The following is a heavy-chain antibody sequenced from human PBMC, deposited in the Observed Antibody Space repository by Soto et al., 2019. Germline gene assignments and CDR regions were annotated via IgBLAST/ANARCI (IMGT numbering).Heavy chain of an antibody. CDR3: AKDLSLNGGNTNGYYDY. V-gene: IGHV3-23*01. CDR1: GFTFSNYA. CDR2: ISGGGETT. J-gene: IGHJ4*02. Sequence: PGGSLRLSCAASGFTFSNYAMSWVRQAPGSGLECVSVISGGGETTYYANSVKGRFTISRDNSKNTLYLQMSSLRAEDTALYFCAKDLSLNGGNTNGYYDYWGQGTRVTVSS. D-gene: IGHD2-15*01.